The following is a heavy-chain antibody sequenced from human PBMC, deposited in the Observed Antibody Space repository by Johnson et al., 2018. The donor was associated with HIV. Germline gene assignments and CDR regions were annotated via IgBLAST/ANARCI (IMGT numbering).Heavy chain of an antibody. CDR1: GFTFHDYG. V-gene: IGHV3-7*03. J-gene: IGHJ3*02. Sequence: VQLVESGGGVVRPGGSLRLSCAASGFTFHDYGMSWVHQAPGKGLEWVANMNQDGSEKHFVDSVKGRFTISRANARNSLYLQMNSLRAEDTAVYYCTTGRKGTGAFDIWGQGTMVTVSS. CDR2: MNQDGSEK. CDR3: TTGRKGTGAFDI. D-gene: IGHD1-14*01.